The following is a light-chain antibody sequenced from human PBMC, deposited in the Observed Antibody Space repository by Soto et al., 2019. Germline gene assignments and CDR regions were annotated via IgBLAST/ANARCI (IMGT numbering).Light chain of an antibody. V-gene: IGLV2-14*01. CDR1: SSDVGGYNS. CDR2: DVS. CDR3: NSYTISNPPVV. J-gene: IGLJ2*01. Sequence: QSALTQPASVSGSPGQSITISCTGTSSDVGGYNSVSWYQQYPGKAPKVIIYDVSNRPSGVSNRFSGSKSGNTASLTISGIQAEDEADYYCNSYTISNPPVVFGGGTKVTVL.